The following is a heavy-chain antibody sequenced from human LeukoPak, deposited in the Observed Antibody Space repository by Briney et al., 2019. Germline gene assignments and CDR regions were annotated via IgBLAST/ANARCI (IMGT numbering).Heavy chain of an antibody. CDR3: ASTGIAVAGGPYYYYGMDV. Sequence: SVNVSCKASGGTFSRYAISWVRQAPGQGLEWMGGIIPIFGTANYAQKFQGRVTITADESTSTAYMELSSLRSEDTAVYYCASTGIAVAGGPYYYYGMDVWGQGTTVTVSS. V-gene: IGHV1-69*13. CDR1: GGTFSRYA. CDR2: IIPIFGTA. D-gene: IGHD6-19*01. J-gene: IGHJ6*02.